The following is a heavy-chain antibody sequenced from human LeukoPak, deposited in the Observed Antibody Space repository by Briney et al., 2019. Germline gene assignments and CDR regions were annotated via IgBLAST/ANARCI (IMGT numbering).Heavy chain of an antibody. CDR3: ARRDYSNRFDY. CDR2: IYYSGST. D-gene: IGHD4-11*01. CDR1: GGSISSSSYY. V-gene: IGHV4-39*01. J-gene: IGHJ4*02. Sequence: SETLCLTCTVSGGSISSSSYYWGWIRQPPGKGLEWIGSIYYSGSTYYNPSLKSRVTISVDTSKNQFSLKLSSVTAADTAVYYCARRDYSNRFDYWGQGTLVTVSS.